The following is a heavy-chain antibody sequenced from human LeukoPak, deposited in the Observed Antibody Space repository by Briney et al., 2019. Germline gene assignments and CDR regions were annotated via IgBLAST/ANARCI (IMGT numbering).Heavy chain of an antibody. D-gene: IGHD3-22*01. J-gene: IGHJ4*02. V-gene: IGHV4-59*01. CDR3: ARGDYDSSGYTPTFDY. Sequence: SETLSLTCSVSGGTITRYYWSWIRQPPGKGLEWIGYIYYSGSTINNPSLKSRVTISVDTSKNKFSLKLSSVTAADTAVYYCARGDYDSSGYTPTFDYWGQGALATVSS. CDR1: GGTITRYY. CDR2: IYYSGST.